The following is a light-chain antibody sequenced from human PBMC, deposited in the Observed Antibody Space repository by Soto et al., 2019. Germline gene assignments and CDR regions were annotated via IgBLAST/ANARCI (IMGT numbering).Light chain of an antibody. CDR3: ISYAGSNNLV. CDR1: SSDVGGYNY. Sequence: QSALTQPPSASGSPGQSVTISCTGTSSDVGGYNYVSWYQQHPGKAPKVIIYEVSKRPSGVPDRFSGSKSANTASMTVSGLQAEDDADYYSISYAGSNNLVFGGGTQLTVL. J-gene: IGLJ3*02. V-gene: IGLV2-8*01. CDR2: EVS.